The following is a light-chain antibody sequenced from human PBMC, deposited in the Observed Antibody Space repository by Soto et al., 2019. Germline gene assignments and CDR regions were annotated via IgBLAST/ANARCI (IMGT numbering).Light chain of an antibody. CDR3: QQYNSAWT. Sequence: DIQMTQSPSTLSGSVGDRVTITCRASQTISSWLAWYQQKPGKAPKLLIYKASSLESGVPSRFSGSGSGTEFTLTISSLQPDDFATYYCQQYNSAWTFGQGTKVDI. J-gene: IGKJ1*01. V-gene: IGKV1-5*03. CDR2: KAS. CDR1: QTISSW.